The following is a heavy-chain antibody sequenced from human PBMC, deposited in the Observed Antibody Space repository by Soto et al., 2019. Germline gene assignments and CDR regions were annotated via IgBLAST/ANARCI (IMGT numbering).Heavy chain of an antibody. D-gene: IGHD1-1*01. CDR3: ARRYGCSFDY. V-gene: IGHV4-59*08. Sequence: PSETLSLTCTVSGGSISSYYWSWIRQPPGKGLEWIGYIYYSGSTNYNPSLKSRVTISVDTSKNQFSLKLSSVTAADTAVYYCARRYGCSFDYWAQVTLVPVS. J-gene: IGHJ4*02. CDR2: IYYSGST. CDR1: GGSISSYY.